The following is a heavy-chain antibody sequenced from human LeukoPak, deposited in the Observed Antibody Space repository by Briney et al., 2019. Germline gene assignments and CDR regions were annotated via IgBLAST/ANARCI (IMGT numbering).Heavy chain of an antibody. J-gene: IGHJ4*02. Sequence: PSETLSLTCAVYGGSFNGYYWSWIRQPPGKGLEWIGEINHSGITNYNPSLKSRVTISVDTSKNQFSLKLSSVTAADTAVYYCAREGFFYDIDYWGQGTLVTVSS. D-gene: IGHD3-16*01. CDR3: AREGFFYDIDY. V-gene: IGHV4-34*01. CDR2: INHSGIT. CDR1: GGSFNGYY.